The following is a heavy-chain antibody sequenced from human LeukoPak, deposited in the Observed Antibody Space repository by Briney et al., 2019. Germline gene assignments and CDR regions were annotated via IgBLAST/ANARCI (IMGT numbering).Heavy chain of an antibody. CDR1: GFTFTSYA. Sequence: GGSLRLSCVASGFTFTSYAINWVRQAPGKGLEWVSSVSGSGAKTYYADSVKGRFTISRDNSKNTLYLQMNSLRAEDTAVYYCARVRISRGSYGFFDYWGQGTLVTVSS. CDR2: VSGSGAKT. D-gene: IGHD1-26*01. J-gene: IGHJ4*02. CDR3: ARVRISRGSYGFFDY. V-gene: IGHV3-23*01.